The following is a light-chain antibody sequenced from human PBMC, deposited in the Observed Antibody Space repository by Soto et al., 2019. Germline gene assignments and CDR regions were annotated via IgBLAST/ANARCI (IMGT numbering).Light chain of an antibody. V-gene: IGLV7-43*01. J-gene: IGLJ2*01. CDR1: TGAVTGGYY. Sequence: QAVVTQEPSLTVSPGGTVTLTCASSTGAVTGGYYPNWFQQKPGQAPRALIYSTSNEHSWTPARFSGSLLGGKAALTLSGVQPEDEAEYYCLLYSGGAVIFGGGTKLTVL. CDR3: LLYSGGAVI. CDR2: STS.